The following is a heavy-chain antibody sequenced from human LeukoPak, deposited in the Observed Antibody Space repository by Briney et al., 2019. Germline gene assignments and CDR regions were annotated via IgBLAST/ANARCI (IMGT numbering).Heavy chain of an antibody. Sequence: PSETLSLTCTVSGGSISSYYWSWIRQPPGKGLEWIGYIYYSGSTNYNPSLKSRATISVDTSKNQFSLKLSSVTAADTAVYYCARGNYYDSSVDFDYWGQGTLVTVSS. CDR3: ARGNYYDSSVDFDY. CDR1: GGSISSYY. CDR2: IYYSGST. J-gene: IGHJ4*02. V-gene: IGHV4-59*01. D-gene: IGHD3-22*01.